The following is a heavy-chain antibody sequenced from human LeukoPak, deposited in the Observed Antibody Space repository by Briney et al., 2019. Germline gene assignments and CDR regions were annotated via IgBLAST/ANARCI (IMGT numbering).Heavy chain of an antibody. Sequence: SLRLSCAASGFTFDDYAMHWVRQAPGKGLEWVSGISWNSGSIGYADSVKGRFTISRDNAKNTLYLQMNSLRAEDTALYYCAKDMGRYYDSSGYYDLDYWGQGTLVTVSS. CDR3: AKDMGRYYDSSGYYDLDY. D-gene: IGHD3-22*01. J-gene: IGHJ4*02. V-gene: IGHV3-9*01. CDR1: GFTFDDYA. CDR2: ISWNSGSI.